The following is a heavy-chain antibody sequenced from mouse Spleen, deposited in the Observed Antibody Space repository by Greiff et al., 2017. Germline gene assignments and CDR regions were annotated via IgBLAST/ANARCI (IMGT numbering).Heavy chain of an antibody. CDR1: EYEFPSHD. V-gene: IGHV5-2*01. CDR3: ARHGGLSRGWYFDV. D-gene: IGHD3-1*01. Sequence: EVQLQQSGGGLVQPGESLKLSCESNEYEFPSHDMSWVRKTPEKRLELVAAINSDGGSTYYPDTMERRFIISRDNTKKTLYLQMSSLRSEDTALYYCARHGGLSRGWYFDVWGAGTTVTVSS. CDR2: INSDGGST. J-gene: IGHJ1*01.